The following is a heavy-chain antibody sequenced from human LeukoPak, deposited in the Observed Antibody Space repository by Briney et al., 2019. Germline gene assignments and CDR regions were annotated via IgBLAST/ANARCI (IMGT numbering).Heavy chain of an antibody. D-gene: IGHD6-13*01. V-gene: IGHV3-66*01. CDR1: GFTVSSYY. CDR3: ARGEGVAVAGTLHWFDP. CDR2: IYSGGST. Sequence: GGSLRLSCAASGFTVSSYYMSWVRQAPGKGLEWVSVIYSGGSTYYADSVKGRFTISRDNSKNTLYLQMNSLRAEDTAVYYCARGEGVAVAGTLHWFDPWGQGTLVTVSS. J-gene: IGHJ5*02.